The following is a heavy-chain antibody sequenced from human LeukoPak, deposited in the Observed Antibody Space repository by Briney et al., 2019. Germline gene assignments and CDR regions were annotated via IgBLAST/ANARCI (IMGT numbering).Heavy chain of an antibody. CDR3: AKRYCSSTTCYDDRGAFDY. CDR1: GYSISSGNY. V-gene: IGHV4-38-2*02. D-gene: IGHD2-2*01. J-gene: IGHJ4*02. Sequence: SETLSLTCTVSGYSISSGNYWDWIRQPPGKGLEWMGSIYHSGSTYYNPSLKSRVTISVDTSKNQFSLKLSSVTAADTAVYYCAKRYCSSTTCYDDRGAFDYWGQGTLVTVSS. CDR2: IYHSGST.